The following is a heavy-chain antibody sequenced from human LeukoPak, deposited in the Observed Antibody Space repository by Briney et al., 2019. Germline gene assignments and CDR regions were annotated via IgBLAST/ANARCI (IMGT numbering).Heavy chain of an antibody. CDR1: GFTFSSYS. D-gene: IGHD2-2*01. Sequence: GGSLRLSCAASGFTFSSYSMNWVRQAPGKGLEWVSSISSSGSYIYYADSVKGRFTISRDNAKNSLYLQLNSLRAEDTAVYYCAPGCCTSTSCSHYFEHWGQGTLVTVSS. J-gene: IGHJ4*02. CDR3: APGCCTSTSCSHYFEH. V-gene: IGHV3-21*01. CDR2: ISSSGSYI.